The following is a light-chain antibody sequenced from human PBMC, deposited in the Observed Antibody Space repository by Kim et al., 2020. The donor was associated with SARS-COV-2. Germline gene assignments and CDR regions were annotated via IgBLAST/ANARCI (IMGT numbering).Light chain of an antibody. Sequence: QRVTTSCTGSSSTIGAGYDVHWYQQLPGTAPKLLIYGNTIRPSGVPDRFSGSKSGTSASLAIIGLQAEDEANYYCQSYDSSLSVIFGGGTKVTVL. CDR1: SSTIGAGYD. J-gene: IGLJ2*01. CDR2: GNT. CDR3: QSYDSSLSVI. V-gene: IGLV1-40*01.